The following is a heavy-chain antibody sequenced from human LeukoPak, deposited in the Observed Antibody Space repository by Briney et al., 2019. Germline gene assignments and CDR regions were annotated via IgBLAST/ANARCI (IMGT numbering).Heavy chain of an antibody. D-gene: IGHD2-2*01. CDR1: GYTFTGYY. CDR2: INPNSGGT. J-gene: IGHJ5*02. Sequence: ASVKVSCKASGYTFTGYYMHWVRQAPGQGLEWMGWINPNSGGTNYAQKFQGRVTMTRDTSISTAYMELSRLRSDDTAVYYCARDRLGSSTSWFDPWGQGTLVTVSS. CDR3: ARDRLGSSTSWFDP. V-gene: IGHV1-2*02.